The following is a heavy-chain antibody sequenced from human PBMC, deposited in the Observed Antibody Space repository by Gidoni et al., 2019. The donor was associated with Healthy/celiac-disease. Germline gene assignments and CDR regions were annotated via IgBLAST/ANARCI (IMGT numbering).Heavy chain of an antibody. V-gene: IGHV3-49*04. J-gene: IGHJ5*02. CDR3: TREVRVVAATWFDP. CDR2: IRSKAYGGTT. Sequence: EVQLVESGGGLVQPGRSLRLSCTASGFTFGDYAMSWVRQAPGKGLEWVGFIRSKAYGGTTEYAASVKGRFTISRDDSKSIAYLQMNSLKTEDTAVYYCTREVRVVAATWFDPWGQGTLVTVSS. CDR1: GFTFGDYA. D-gene: IGHD2-15*01.